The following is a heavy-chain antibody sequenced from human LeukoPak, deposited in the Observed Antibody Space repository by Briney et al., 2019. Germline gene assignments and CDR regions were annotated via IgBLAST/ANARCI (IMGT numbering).Heavy chain of an antibody. J-gene: IGHJ4*02. CDR3: AKMQGYFDY. CDR2: ITGGGGTI. Sequence: GGSLRLSCEASGLTFSSYGMSWVRQAPGKGLQWVSAITGGGGTIYYADSVKGRFTISRDNSKNMLYLQMNSLRAEDTAVYYCAKMQGYFDYWGQGTLVPVPS. CDR1: GLTFSSYG. V-gene: IGHV3-23*01.